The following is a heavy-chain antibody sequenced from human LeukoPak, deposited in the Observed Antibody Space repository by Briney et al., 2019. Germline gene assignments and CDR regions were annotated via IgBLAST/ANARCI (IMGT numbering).Heavy chain of an antibody. CDR1: GFTFNTYA. Sequence: GGSLRLSCAASGFTFNTYAMSWVRQAPGKGLEWVSAFSGGGATSYYADSVEGRFTISRDNSKNTLYLQMNSLRAEDTAIYYCAKDGSSGIAATADAFDIWGQGTMVTVSS. J-gene: IGHJ3*02. D-gene: IGHD6-13*01. V-gene: IGHV3-23*01. CDR3: AKDGSSGIAATADAFDI. CDR2: FSGGGATS.